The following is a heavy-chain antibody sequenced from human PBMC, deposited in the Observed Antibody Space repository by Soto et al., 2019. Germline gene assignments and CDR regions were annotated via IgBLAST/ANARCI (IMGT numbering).Heavy chain of an antibody. CDR1: GFTFSSDA. CDR2: ISGSGGST. Sequence: PGGSLRLSCAASGFTFSSDAMSWVRQAPGKGLEWVSAISGSGGSTYYADSVKGRFTISRDNSKNTLYLQMNSLRAEDTAVYYCAKDLHLGELSDDAFDIWGQGTMVTVSS. J-gene: IGHJ3*02. D-gene: IGHD3-16*02. CDR3: AKDLHLGELSDDAFDI. V-gene: IGHV3-23*01.